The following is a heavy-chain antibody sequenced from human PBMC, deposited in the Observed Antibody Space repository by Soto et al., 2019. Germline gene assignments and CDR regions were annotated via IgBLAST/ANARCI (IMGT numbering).Heavy chain of an antibody. CDR3: ARKAYGEISYYYYGMDV. J-gene: IGHJ6*02. CDR1: GFTFSSYG. D-gene: IGHD4-17*01. V-gene: IGHV3-33*01. CDR2: IWYGGSNK. Sequence: QVQLVESGGGVVQPGRSLRLSCAASGFTFSSYGMHWVRQAPGKGLEWVAVIWYGGSNKYYADSVKGRFTISRDNSKNTLYLQINSLRAEDTAVYYCARKAYGEISYYYYGMDVWGQGTTVTVSS.